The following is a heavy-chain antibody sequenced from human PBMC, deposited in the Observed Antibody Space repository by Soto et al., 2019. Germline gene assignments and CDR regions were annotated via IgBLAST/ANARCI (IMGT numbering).Heavy chain of an antibody. CDR2: INPNSGGT. Sequence: GASVKVSCKASGYTFTGYYMHGVRQAPGQGLEWMGWINPNSGGTNYAQKFQGRVTMTRDTSISTAYMELSRLRSDDTAVYYCARRDGTSPWVIWGQGTMVIVSS. CDR1: GYTFTGYY. V-gene: IGHV1-2*02. J-gene: IGHJ3*02. CDR3: ARRDGTSPWVI. D-gene: IGHD3-16*01.